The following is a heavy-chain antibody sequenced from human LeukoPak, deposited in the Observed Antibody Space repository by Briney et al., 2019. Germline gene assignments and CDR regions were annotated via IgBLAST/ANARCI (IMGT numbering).Heavy chain of an antibody. J-gene: IGHJ4*02. CDR2: IDWDDDI. CDR1: GFSLRTSGMR. D-gene: IGHD5-12*01. V-gene: IGHV2-70*04. Sequence: SGPTLVNPTQTLTLTCTFSGFSLRTSGMRVSWIRQPPGKVLEWLARIDWDDDIFYRTSLKTRLTISKDTSKNQLVLIMTNMDPVDTATYYCARTYSSTSYFFDFWGQGTLVTVSS. CDR3: ARTYSSTSYFFDF.